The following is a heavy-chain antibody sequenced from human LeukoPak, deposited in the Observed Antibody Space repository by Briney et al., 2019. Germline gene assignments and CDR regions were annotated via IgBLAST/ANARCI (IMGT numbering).Heavy chain of an antibody. Sequence: GGSLRLSCAASGFTFSSYEMNWVRQAPGKGLEWVSYISSSGSTIYYGDSVKGRFTISRDNDKHSLYLQMNSLRAEDTAVYYCARDSILWFGESNYYYYGMDVWGKGTTVSVSS. CDR3: ARDSILWFGESNYYYYGMDV. D-gene: IGHD3-10*01. V-gene: IGHV3-48*03. J-gene: IGHJ6*04. CDR1: GFTFSSYE. CDR2: ISSSGSTI.